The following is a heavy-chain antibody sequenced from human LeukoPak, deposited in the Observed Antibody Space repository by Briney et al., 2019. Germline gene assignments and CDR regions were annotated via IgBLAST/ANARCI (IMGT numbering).Heavy chain of an antibody. Sequence: PSETLSLTCAVYGGSSSGYYWSWIRQPPGKGLEWIGEITHGGSTNYNPSLKSRVTISVDTSKNQFSLELNSVTAADTAVYYCARVGWHSSSWYFDYWGQGTLVTVSS. CDR3: ARVGWHSSSWYFDY. J-gene: IGHJ4*02. V-gene: IGHV4-34*01. D-gene: IGHD6-13*01. CDR2: ITHGGST. CDR1: GGSSSGYY.